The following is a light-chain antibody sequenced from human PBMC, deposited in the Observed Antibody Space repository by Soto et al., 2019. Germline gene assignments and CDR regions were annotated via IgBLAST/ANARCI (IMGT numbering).Light chain of an antibody. CDR3: SSYTSTSTRV. Sequence: QSALTQPASVSGSPGQSMTISCTGTSNDIGGYNFVSWYQQHPGKAPKLMIYDVSNRPSGVSNRFSGSKSGNTASLTISGLQAEDEADYYCSSYTSTSTRVFGGGTKLTVL. CDR2: DVS. J-gene: IGLJ3*02. CDR1: SNDIGGYNF. V-gene: IGLV2-14*01.